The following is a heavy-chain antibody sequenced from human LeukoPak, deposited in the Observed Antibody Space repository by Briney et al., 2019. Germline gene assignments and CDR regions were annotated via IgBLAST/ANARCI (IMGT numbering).Heavy chain of an antibody. J-gene: IGHJ4*02. CDR2: LHSSGTT. V-gene: IGHV4-4*07. D-gene: IGHD3-10*01. CDR3: ARDSDYHASGHDY. Sequence: PSDTLSLTCTLSGDSISSYYCSWIRQSAGRGLEWIGRLHSSGTTNYNPYLESRVTMSVDTSKNQFSLMLRSVSVADTAIYYCARDSDYHASGHDYWGQGTLVTVSS. CDR1: GDSISSYY.